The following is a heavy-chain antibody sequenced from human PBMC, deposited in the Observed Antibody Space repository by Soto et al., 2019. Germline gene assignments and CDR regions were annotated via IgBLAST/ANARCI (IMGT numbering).Heavy chain of an antibody. D-gene: IGHD2-15*01. CDR3: AKERSSWFSGGPRFYQGLAV. Sequence: QAQLVESGGGVVQPGRSLRLSCAASGITFGRVGFHWVRQAPGKGLERVALISYDEDKTDYADSVKGRFTIPGDNDRDTIFLQMNSLRVDDTARYYCAKERSSWFSGGPRFYQGLAVWGQGTPVTVS. J-gene: IGHJ6*02. V-gene: IGHV3-30*18. CDR2: ISYDEDKT. CDR1: GITFGRVG.